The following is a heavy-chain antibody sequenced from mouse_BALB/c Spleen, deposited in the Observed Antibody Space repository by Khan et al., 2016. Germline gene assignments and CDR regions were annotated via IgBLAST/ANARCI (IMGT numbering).Heavy chain of an antibody. J-gene: IGHJ2*01. D-gene: IGHD3-2*01. V-gene: IGHV1-9*01. CDR3: ARLRQLGLRDYFDY. CDR1: GYTFSSYW. Sequence: QVQLQQSGAELMKPGASVKISCKATGYTFSSYWIEWVKQRPGHGLEWIGGILPGSGSTNYNEKFKGKATFTADTSSNTAYMQLSSPTSEDSAVYYCARLRQLGLRDYFDYWGQGTTLTVSS. CDR2: ILPGSGST.